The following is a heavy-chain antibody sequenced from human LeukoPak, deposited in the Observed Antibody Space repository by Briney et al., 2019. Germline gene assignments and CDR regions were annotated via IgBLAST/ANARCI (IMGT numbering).Heavy chain of an antibody. D-gene: IGHD5-18*01. CDR3: ATGRGYNYGYESEDYYYMDV. V-gene: IGHV1-2*02. CDR2: INPNSGGT. J-gene: IGHJ6*03. CDR1: GYTFTAYY. Sequence: GASVKVSCKASGYTFTAYYMHWVRQAPGQGLEWMGWINPNSGGTNYAQKFQGRVTMTRDTSISTAYMELSRLRSDDTAVYYCATGRGYNYGYESEDYYYMDVWGEGTTVTVSS.